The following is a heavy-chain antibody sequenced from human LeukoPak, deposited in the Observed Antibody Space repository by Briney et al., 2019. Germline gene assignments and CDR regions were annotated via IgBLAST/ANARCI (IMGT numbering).Heavy chain of an antibody. Sequence: SETLSLTCTVSGGSISSSSYYWGWIRQPPGKGLEWIGSIYYSGSTYYNPSLKSRVTISVDTSKNQFSLKLTSVTAADTAVYYCATTLGATANWFDPWGQGTLVTVSS. J-gene: IGHJ5*02. D-gene: IGHD1-26*01. CDR1: GGSISSSSYY. V-gene: IGHV4-39*07. CDR2: IYYSGST. CDR3: ATTLGATANWFDP.